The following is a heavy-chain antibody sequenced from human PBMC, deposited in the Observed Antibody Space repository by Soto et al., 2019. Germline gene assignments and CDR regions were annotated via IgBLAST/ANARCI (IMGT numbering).Heavy chain of an antibody. CDR3: GGEGLVGVVAKRYYGMDV. J-gene: IGHJ6*04. Sequence: QVQLVQSGAEVKKPGSSVKVSCKASGGTFSSYTISWVRQAPGQGLEWMGRIIPILGIANYAQKFQGRVTITAEKSTSTAYMELSSLRSGDTAVYYCGGEGLVGVVAKRYYGMDVWGKGPTVTVSS. CDR2: IIPILGIA. V-gene: IGHV1-69*08. CDR1: GGTFSSYT. D-gene: IGHD2-15*01.